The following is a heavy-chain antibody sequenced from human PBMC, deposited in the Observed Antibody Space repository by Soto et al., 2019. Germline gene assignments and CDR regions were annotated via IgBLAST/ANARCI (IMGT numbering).Heavy chain of an antibody. J-gene: IGHJ4*02. CDR3: AKFPSYYYDSSGQDY. D-gene: IGHD3-22*01. CDR2: ISGSGGST. Sequence: GGSLRLSCAASGFTFSSYAMSWVRQAPGKGLEWVSAISGSGGSTYYADSVKGRFTISRDNSKNTLYLQMNSLRAEDTAVYYCAKFPSYYYDSSGQDYWGQGTLVTVSS. V-gene: IGHV3-23*01. CDR1: GFTFSSYA.